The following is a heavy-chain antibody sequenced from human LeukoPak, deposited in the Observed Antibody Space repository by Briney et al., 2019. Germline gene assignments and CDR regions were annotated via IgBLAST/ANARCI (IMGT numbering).Heavy chain of an antibody. J-gene: IGHJ4*02. D-gene: IGHD6-19*01. Sequence: GGSLRLSCAASGFTFSRYAMNWVRQAPGKGLEWVSGISGSGSRTKYADSVKGRFTISRDNGENSLFLQMNSLRVDDTAIYYCARETAVAGADYWGQGTLVTVSS. V-gene: IGHV3-48*03. CDR3: ARETAVAGADY. CDR2: ISGSGSRT. CDR1: GFTFSRYA.